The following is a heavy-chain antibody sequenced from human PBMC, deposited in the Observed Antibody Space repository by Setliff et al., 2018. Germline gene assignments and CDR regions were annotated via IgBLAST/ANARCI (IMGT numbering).Heavy chain of an antibody. J-gene: IGHJ4*02. Sequence: PGGSLRLSCAASGFTFSTYRMHWVRQAPGKGLEWVAVIWDDGVKKYHADSVKGRFTISRDNSKNTLYLQMNSLRPEDTAMYYCARDWAFPGSLDFWGQGTLVTVSS. CDR1: GFTFSTYR. D-gene: IGHD3-10*01. CDR3: ARDWAFPGSLDF. V-gene: IGHV3-33*08. CDR2: IWDDGVKK.